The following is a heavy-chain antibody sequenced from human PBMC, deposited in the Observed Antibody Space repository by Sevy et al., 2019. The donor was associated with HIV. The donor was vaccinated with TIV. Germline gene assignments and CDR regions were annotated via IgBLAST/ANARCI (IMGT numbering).Heavy chain of an antibody. J-gene: IGHJ6*03. CDR2: IYSGGST. V-gene: IGHV3-53*04. D-gene: IGHD5-18*01. CDR3: ATGPQITAYYYMDV. CDR1: GFTVSSNY. Sequence: GGSLRLSCAASGFTVSSNYMSWVRQAPGKGLEWVSVIYSGGSTYYADYVKGRFTISRHNSKNTLYLQMNSLRAEDTAVYYCATGPQITAYYYMDVWGKGTTVTVSS.